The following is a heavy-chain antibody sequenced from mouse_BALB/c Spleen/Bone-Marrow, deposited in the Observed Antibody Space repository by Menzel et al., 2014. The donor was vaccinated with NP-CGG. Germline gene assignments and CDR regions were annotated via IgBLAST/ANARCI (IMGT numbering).Heavy chain of an antibody. CDR1: GFTFSSYG. J-gene: IGHJ2*01. V-gene: IGHV5-6-3*01. D-gene: IGHD2-1*01. CDR3: ARGSYGNYVDYFDY. CDR2: INSNGGST. Sequence: EVKLLESGGGLVQPGGSLKLSCAASGFTFSSYGMSWVRQTPDKRLELVASINSNGGSTYYPDSVKGRFTISRDNAKNTLSLQMSSLKSEDTAMYYCARGSYGNYVDYFDYWGQGTTLTVSS.